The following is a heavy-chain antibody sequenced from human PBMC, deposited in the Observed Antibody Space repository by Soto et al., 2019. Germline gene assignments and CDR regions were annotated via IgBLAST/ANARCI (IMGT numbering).Heavy chain of an antibody. V-gene: IGHV1-69*01. J-gene: IGHJ6*02. D-gene: IGHD2-2*01. Sequence: QVQLVQSGAEVKKPGSSVKVSCKASGGTFSSYAISWVRQAPGQGLEWMGGIIPIFGTANYAQKFQGRIMITADESTSTAYMELSSLRSEDTAVYYCARAFGYCSSTSCYAEHYYYYGMDVWGQGTTVTVSS. CDR1: GGTFSSYA. CDR2: IIPIFGTA. CDR3: ARAFGYCSSTSCYAEHYYYYGMDV.